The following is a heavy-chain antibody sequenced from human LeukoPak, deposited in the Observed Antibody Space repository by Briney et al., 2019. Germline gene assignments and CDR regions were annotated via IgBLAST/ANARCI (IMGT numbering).Heavy chain of an antibody. CDR3: ARGTSGYKHGPLDY. V-gene: IGHV3-53*01. J-gene: IGHJ4*02. CDR2: IFSGGGT. CDR1: GFTVSSNY. Sequence: GGSLRLSCAASGFTVSSNYMSWVRQAPGKGLEWVSVIFSGGGTYYEDSVKGRFTISRDNSKSTVFLQMNSLRAEDTAVYYCARGTSGYKHGPLDYWGQGTLVTVSS. D-gene: IGHD5-18*01.